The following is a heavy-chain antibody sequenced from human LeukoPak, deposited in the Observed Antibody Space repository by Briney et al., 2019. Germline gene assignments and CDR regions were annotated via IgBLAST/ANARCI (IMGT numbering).Heavy chain of an antibody. CDR2: INHSGST. V-gene: IGHV4-34*01. CDR3: ARHTTYGGNSAFEY. Sequence: PSETLSLTCAVYGGSFSGYYWSWIRQPPGKGLEWIGEINHSGSTNYNPSLKSRVTISVDTSKNQFSLTLSSVSAADTAVYYCARHTTYGGNSAFEYWGQGTLVTVSS. J-gene: IGHJ4*02. D-gene: IGHD4-23*01. CDR1: GGSFSGYY.